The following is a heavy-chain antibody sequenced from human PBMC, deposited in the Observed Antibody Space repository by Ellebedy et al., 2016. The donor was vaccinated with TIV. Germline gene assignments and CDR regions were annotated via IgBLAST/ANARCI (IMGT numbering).Heavy chain of an antibody. CDR1: GYTFTRYY. V-gene: IGHV1-46*01. CDR2: TNPSDGST. D-gene: IGHD3-10*01. Sequence: AASVKVSCKASGYTFTRYYTHWVRQAPGQGLEWMGLTNPSDGSTSYAQKFQGRVTMTRETYTNTVSMELSSLRSDDTAVYYCARDRLSGLGGGGVDVWGQGTTVTVSS. J-gene: IGHJ6*02. CDR3: ARDRLSGLGGGGVDV.